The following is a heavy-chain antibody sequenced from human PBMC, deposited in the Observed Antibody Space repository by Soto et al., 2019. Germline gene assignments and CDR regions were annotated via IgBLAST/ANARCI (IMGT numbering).Heavy chain of an antibody. Sequence: GGSLRLSCAASGFTFSSYWMHWVRQAPGKGLVWVSRINSDGSSTSYADSVKGRFTISRDNAKNTLYLQMNSLRAEDTAVYYCARAAGVGYCSGGSCYSRSAFDIWGQGTMVTVSS. V-gene: IGHV3-74*01. J-gene: IGHJ3*02. CDR3: ARAAGVGYCSGGSCYSRSAFDI. CDR2: INSDGSST. D-gene: IGHD2-15*01. CDR1: GFTFSSYW.